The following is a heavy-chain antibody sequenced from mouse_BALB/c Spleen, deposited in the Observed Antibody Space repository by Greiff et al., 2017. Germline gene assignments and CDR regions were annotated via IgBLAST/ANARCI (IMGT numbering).Heavy chain of an antibody. Sequence: QVQLKESGPGLVAPSQSLSITCTVSGFSLTGYGVNWVRQPPGKGLEWLGMIWGDGSTDYNSALKSRLSISKDNSKSQVFLKMNSLQTDDTARYYCARDEITTTGAMDYWGQGTSVTVSS. CDR1: GFSLTGYG. CDR2: IWGDGST. V-gene: IGHV2-6-7*01. J-gene: IGHJ4*01. CDR3: ARDEITTTGAMDY. D-gene: IGHD1-1*01.